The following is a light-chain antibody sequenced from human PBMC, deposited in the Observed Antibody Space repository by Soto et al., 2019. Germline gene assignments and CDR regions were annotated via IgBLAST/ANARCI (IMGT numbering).Light chain of an antibody. V-gene: IGLV2-14*01. CDR1: SSDVGGYNY. Sequence: QSALTQPASVSGSPGQSITISCTGTSSDVGGYNYVSWYQHHPGKAPKLMIYEVSNRPSGVSNRFSGSKSGNTASLTISGLQAEDEADYYCSSYTTTNTYVFGTGTKGTVL. J-gene: IGLJ1*01. CDR3: SSYTTTNTYV. CDR2: EVS.